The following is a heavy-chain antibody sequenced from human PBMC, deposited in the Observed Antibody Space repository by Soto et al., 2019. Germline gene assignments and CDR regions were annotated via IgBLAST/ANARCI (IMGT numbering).Heavy chain of an antibody. V-gene: IGHV4-4*07. CDR3: ARDSTYYYDSSGCYRFDY. CDR1: GGSISSYY. Sequence: SETLSLTCTVSGGSISSYYWSWIRQPAGKGLEWIGRIYTSGSTNYNPSLKSRVTMSVDTSKNQFSLKLSSVTAADTAVYYCARDSTYYYDSSGCYRFDYWGQGTLVTVSS. J-gene: IGHJ4*02. CDR2: IYTSGST. D-gene: IGHD3-22*01.